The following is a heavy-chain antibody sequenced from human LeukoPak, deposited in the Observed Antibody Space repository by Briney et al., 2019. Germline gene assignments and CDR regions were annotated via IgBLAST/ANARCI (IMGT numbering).Heavy chain of an antibody. J-gene: IGHJ4*02. D-gene: IGHD5-18*01. Sequence: SETLSLTCTVSGGSISSGDYYWSWLRQPPGKGLEWIGYIYYSGSTYYNPSLKSRVTISVDTSKNQFSLKLSSVTAADTAVYYCASNVDTAMDFDYWGQGTLVTVSS. CDR1: GGSISSGDYY. CDR2: IYYSGST. CDR3: ASNVDTAMDFDY. V-gene: IGHV4-30-4*08.